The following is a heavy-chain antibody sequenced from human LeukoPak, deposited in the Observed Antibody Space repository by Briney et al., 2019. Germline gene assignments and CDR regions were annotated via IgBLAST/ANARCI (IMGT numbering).Heavy chain of an antibody. D-gene: IGHD6-19*01. Sequence: ASVKVSCKASGYTFTNYDIHWVRQAPGQGLEWMGRINPNSGGTNYAQKFQGRVTMTRDTSISTAYMELSRLRSDDTAVYYCARAAAVAGTNFDYWGQGTLVTVSS. J-gene: IGHJ4*02. CDR2: INPNSGGT. V-gene: IGHV1-2*06. CDR1: GYTFTNYD. CDR3: ARAAAVAGTNFDY.